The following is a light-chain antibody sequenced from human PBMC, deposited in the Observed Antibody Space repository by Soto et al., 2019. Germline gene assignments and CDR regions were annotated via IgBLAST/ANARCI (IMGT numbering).Light chain of an antibody. J-gene: IGKJ2*01. V-gene: IGKV1-39*01. CDR2: AAS. CDR3: QQSYSTPPS. CDR1: QSISSY. Sequence: DIQMTQSPSSLSASLGDRVTITCRASQSISSYLNWYQQKPGKAPKLLIYAASSLQSGVPSRFSGSGSGTDFTLTISSLQPEDVATYYCQQSYSTPPSFGQGTKLEIK.